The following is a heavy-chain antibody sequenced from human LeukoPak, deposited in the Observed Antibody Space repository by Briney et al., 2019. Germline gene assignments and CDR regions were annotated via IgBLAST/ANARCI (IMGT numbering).Heavy chain of an antibody. J-gene: IGHJ4*02. CDR2: ISGSGGST. D-gene: IGHD1-1*01. Sequence: GGSLRLSCAAPGFTFSSYAMSWVRQAPGKGLEWVSAISGSGGSTYYADSVKGRFTISRDNSKNTLYLQMNSLRAEDTAVYYCAKGSGTTGTTHRPPDYWGQGTLVTVSS. V-gene: IGHV3-23*01. CDR1: GFTFSSYA. CDR3: AKGSGTTGTTHRPPDY.